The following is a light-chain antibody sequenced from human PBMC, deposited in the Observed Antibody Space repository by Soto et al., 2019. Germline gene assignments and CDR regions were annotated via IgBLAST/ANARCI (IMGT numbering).Light chain of an antibody. Sequence: DIVMTQSPPSLPLTPGEPASFSCRSSESLLHSNGYNYLDWYLQKPGQSPQFXSYLGSNRASGVPDRFSGSGSGTDFTLKISRVEAEDVGVYYCMQALQTPWTFGQGTKVDI. CDR2: LGS. CDR1: ESLLHSNGYNY. CDR3: MQALQTPWT. V-gene: IGKV2-28*01. J-gene: IGKJ1*01.